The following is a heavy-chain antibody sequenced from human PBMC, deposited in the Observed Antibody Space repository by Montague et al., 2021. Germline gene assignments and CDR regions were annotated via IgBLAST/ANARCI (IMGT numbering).Heavy chain of an antibody. CDR2: IYYSGST. D-gene: IGHD6-6*01. Sequence: SETLSLTCTISGGSIRSYYWNWIRQPPGKGLEWIGYIYYSGSTNYNPSLKSRVTISLDTSNYQFSLNLSSVTAADTAVYYCARALAARVWFDPWGQGTLVTVSS. V-gene: IGHV4-59*01. CDR1: GGSIRSYY. CDR3: ARALAARVWFDP. J-gene: IGHJ5*02.